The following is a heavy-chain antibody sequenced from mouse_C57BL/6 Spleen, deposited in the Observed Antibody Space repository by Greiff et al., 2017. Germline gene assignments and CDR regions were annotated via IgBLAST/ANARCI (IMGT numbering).Heavy chain of an antibody. CDR2: IYPRSGNT. CDR3: ASSGSRHAMDY. Sequence: VQLQESGAELARPGASVKLSCKASGYTFTSYGISWVKQRTGQGLEWIGEIYPRSGNTYYNEKFKGKATLTADKSSSTAYMELRSLTSEDSAVYFCASSGSRHAMDYWGQGTSVTVSS. CDR1: GYTFTSYG. J-gene: IGHJ4*01. D-gene: IGHD1-1*01. V-gene: IGHV1-81*01.